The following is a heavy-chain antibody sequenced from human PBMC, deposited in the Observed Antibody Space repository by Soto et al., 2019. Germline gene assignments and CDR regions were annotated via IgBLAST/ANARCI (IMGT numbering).Heavy chain of an antibody. V-gene: IGHV4-31*03. Sequence: SETLSLTCTVSGGSISSGGYYWSWIRQHPGKGLEWIGYIYYSGSTYYNPSLKSRVTISVDTSKNQFSLNLRSVTAAVTAAYYCARAGHSSSSEGANWFDPWGQGTLVTVSS. CDR1: GGSISSGGYY. CDR3: ARAGHSSSSEGANWFDP. CDR2: IYYSGST. J-gene: IGHJ5*02. D-gene: IGHD6-6*01.